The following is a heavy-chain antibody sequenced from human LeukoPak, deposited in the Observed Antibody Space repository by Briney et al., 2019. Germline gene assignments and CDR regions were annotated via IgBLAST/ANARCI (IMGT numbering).Heavy chain of an antibody. CDR2: IIPIFGTA. V-gene: IGHV1-69*13. J-gene: IGHJ4*02. CDR1: GGTFSSYA. D-gene: IGHD3-22*01. Sequence: GASVTVSCKASGGTFSSYAISWVRQAPGQGLEWVGGIIPIFGTATYSQKFQGRVTITADESTSTAYMELSSLRSEDTAVYYCARVEYTYYYDSSGYPVLTSPNFDYWGQGTLVTVSS. CDR3: ARVEYTYYYDSSGYPVLTSPNFDY.